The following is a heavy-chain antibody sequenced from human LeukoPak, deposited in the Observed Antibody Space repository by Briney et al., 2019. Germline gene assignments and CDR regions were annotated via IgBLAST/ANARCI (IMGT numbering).Heavy chain of an antibody. V-gene: IGHV4-4*07. CDR1: GGPISSYY. CDR2: IYTSGST. CDR3: ARDTNDYGDLYYFDY. D-gene: IGHD4-17*01. J-gene: IGHJ4*02. Sequence: SETLSLTCTVSGGPISSYYWSWIRQPTGKGLEWIGRIYTSGSTNYNPSLKSRVTMSVDTSKNQFSLKLSSVTAADTAVYYCARDTNDYGDLYYFDYWGQGTLVTVSS.